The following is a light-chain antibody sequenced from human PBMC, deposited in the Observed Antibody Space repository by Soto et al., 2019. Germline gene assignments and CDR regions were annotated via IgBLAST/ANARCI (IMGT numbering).Light chain of an antibody. J-gene: IGLJ2*01. CDR2: DVR. Sequence: QSALTQPASVSGSPGQSITISCTGTSNDVGRYYSVSWYQQHPGKAPKLLIYDVRSRPSGVSNRFSASKFGNTASLTISGLQTEDEAHYYCSSYTITRNVVFGGGTKLTVL. V-gene: IGLV2-14*01. CDR3: SSYTITRNVV. CDR1: SNDVGRYYS.